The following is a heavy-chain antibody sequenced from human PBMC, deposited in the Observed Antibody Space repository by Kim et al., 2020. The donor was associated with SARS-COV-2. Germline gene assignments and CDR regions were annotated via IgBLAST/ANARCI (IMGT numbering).Heavy chain of an antibody. D-gene: IGHD2-2*01. Sequence: GESLKISCKGSGYSFTSYWIGWVRQMPGKGLEWMGIIYPGDSDTRYSPSLQGQVTISADKSISTAYLQWSSLKASDTAMYYCAREGAGIVVVPANDAFDIWGQGTVVTVSS. J-gene: IGHJ3*02. CDR3: AREGAGIVVVPANDAFDI. CDR1: GYSFTSYW. V-gene: IGHV5-51*01. CDR2: IYPGDSDT.